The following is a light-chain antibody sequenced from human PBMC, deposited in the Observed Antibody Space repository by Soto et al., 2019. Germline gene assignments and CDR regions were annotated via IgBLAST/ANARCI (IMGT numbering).Light chain of an antibody. CDR1: QSVSTH. J-gene: IGKJ2*01. V-gene: IGKV3-15*01. Sequence: EIVVTQFPATLSVSPGERATLSCRTSQSVSTHLAWFQQRPGQAPRLLIYETSTRATGVPARFTGSGSETEFTLTISSLKSEDFAVYYCQQYHIWYPLGQGTKVDI. CDR3: QQYHIWYP. CDR2: ETS.